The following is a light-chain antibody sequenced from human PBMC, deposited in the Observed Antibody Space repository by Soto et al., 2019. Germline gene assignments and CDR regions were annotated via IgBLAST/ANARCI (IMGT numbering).Light chain of an antibody. CDR3: QQRSNWPPIT. CDR1: QSLTNSF. J-gene: IGKJ5*01. CDR2: DTS. V-gene: IGKV3D-20*02. Sequence: EFVLTQSPGTLSLSPCERATLSCRASQSLTNSFIAWYQQKPGQAPRLLIYDTSSRASGIPDRFSGSGSGTDFTLTISRLEPEDFAVFYCQQRSNWPPITFGQGTRLEIK.